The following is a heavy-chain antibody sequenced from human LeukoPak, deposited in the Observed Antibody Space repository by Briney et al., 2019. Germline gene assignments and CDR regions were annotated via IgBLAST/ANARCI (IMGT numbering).Heavy chain of an antibody. J-gene: IGHJ3*02. CDR3: ARVGYYDSSGWGRYAFDI. D-gene: IGHD3-22*01. CDR2: FNRDGSST. V-gene: IGHV3-74*01. Sequence: GGSLRLSCAASGFTFSSYWMHWVRQTPGKGLVWVSRFNRDGSSTIYADSVKGRFTISRDNAKNTLYLQMNSLRAEDTAVYYCARVGYYDSSGWGRYAFDIWGQGTMVTVSS. CDR1: GFTFSSYW.